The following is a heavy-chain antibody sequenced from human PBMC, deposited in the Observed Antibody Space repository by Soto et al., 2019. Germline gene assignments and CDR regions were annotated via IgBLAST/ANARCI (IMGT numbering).Heavy chain of an antibody. CDR1: GGSFSGYY. V-gene: IGHV4-34*01. J-gene: IGHJ4*02. CDR2: INHSGST. CDR3: ARWPGYSYGSPFDY. D-gene: IGHD5-18*01. Sequence: SETLSLTCAVYGGSFSGYYWSWIRQPPGKGLEWIGEINHSGSTNYNPSLKSRVTISVDTPKNQFSLKLSSVTAADTAVYYCARWPGYSYGSPFDYWGQGTLVTVSS.